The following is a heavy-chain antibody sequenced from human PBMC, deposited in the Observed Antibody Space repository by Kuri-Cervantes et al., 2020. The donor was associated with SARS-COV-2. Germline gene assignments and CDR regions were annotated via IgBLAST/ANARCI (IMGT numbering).Heavy chain of an antibody. D-gene: IGHD3-22*01. J-gene: IGHJ6*02. Sequence: SETLSLTCTVSGGSISSGDYYWSWIRQPPGKGPEWIGYIYYSGSTYYNPSLKSRVTISVDTSKNQFSLKLSSVTAADTAVYYCARVRFSSGYYYYYGMDVWGQGTTVTVSS. CDR3: ARVRFSSGYYYYYGMDV. V-gene: IGHV4-30-4*01. CDR2: IYYSGST. CDR1: GGSISSGDYY.